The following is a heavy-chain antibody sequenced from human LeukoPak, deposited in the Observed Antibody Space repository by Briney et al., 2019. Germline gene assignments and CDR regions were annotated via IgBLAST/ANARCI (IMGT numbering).Heavy chain of an antibody. Sequence: GASVKVSCKASGYTFTSYDINWVRQATGQGLEWMGGIIPIFGTANYAQKFQGRVTITADKSTSTAYMELSSLRSEDTAVYYCARAPREKQQLVSYYFDYWGQGTLVTVSS. CDR1: GYTFTSYD. V-gene: IGHV1-69*06. CDR2: IIPIFGTA. CDR3: ARAPREKQQLVSYYFDY. J-gene: IGHJ4*02. D-gene: IGHD6-13*01.